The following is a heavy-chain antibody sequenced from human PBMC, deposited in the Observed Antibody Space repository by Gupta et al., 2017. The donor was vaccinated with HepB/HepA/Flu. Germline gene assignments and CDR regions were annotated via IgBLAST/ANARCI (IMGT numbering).Heavy chain of an antibody. V-gene: IGHV3-33*01. D-gene: IGHD6-13*01. Sequence: QVQLVESGGGVVQPGTSLKLSCAASGFTFSSFGMHWVRQAPGKGLEWVAVIWSDGSNKYYADSVKGRFTISRDNSKNTLYLQMNSLRAEDTAVYYCARGGYSSPRSYFDYWGQGALVTVSS. CDR3: ARGGYSSPRSYFDY. CDR2: IWSDGSNK. CDR1: GFTFSSFG. J-gene: IGHJ4*02.